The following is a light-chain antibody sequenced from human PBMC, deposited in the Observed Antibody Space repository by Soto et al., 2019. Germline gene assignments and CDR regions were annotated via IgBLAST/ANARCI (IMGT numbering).Light chain of an antibody. CDR3: QQSYSTLIT. Sequence: DIQMTQSPSSLSASVGDRVTITCRASQSISSYLNWYKQKPGKAPKLLIYAASSLQSGVPSRFSGSGSGTDFTLTISSLQPEDFATYYCQQSYSTLITFGQGKRLEIK. J-gene: IGKJ5*01. CDR2: AAS. CDR1: QSISSY. V-gene: IGKV1-39*01.